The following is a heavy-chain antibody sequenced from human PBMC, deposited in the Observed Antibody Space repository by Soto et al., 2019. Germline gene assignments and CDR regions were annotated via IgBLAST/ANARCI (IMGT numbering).Heavy chain of an antibody. J-gene: IGHJ6*02. D-gene: IGHD6-13*01. V-gene: IGHV1-18*04. CDR2: ISTFNGNA. Sequence: ASVKVSCKASGYTFSSNGVSWVRQAPGQGLEWMGWISTFNGNAHYAQKFQGRVTMTTDTSTNTAYMELTSLSSDDTAVYYCASAVAAAGTHRGYYYYLYGMDVWGQGTTVTVPS. CDR3: ASAVAAAGTHRGYYYYLYGMDV. CDR1: GYTFSSNG.